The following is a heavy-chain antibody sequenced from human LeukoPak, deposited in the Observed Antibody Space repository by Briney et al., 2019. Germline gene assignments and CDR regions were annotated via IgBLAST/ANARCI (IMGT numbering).Heavy chain of an antibody. CDR2: IYQSGST. CDR3: ARGSPSNSGFDY. CDR1: GYSITNGYY. Sequence: PSETLSLTCTVSGYSITNGYYWGWIRQPPGKGLEWIGSIYQSGSTYYNPSLKSRVTISLDTSKNQFSLKLSSVTAADTAVYYCARGSPSNSGFDYWGQGTLVTVSS. D-gene: IGHD6-25*01. J-gene: IGHJ4*02. V-gene: IGHV4-38-2*02.